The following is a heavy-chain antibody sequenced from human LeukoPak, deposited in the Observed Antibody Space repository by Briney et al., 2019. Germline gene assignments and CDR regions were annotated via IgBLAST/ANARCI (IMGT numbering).Heavy chain of an antibody. D-gene: IGHD2-21*01. V-gene: IGHV4-59*01. J-gene: IGHJ3*02. Sequence: SETLSLTCNVSGGSITGYYWSWIRQPPGKGLEYIGYTYYSGITNYNPSLRSRLTISVDTSKNQFSLKLSSVTAADTAKYYCARGLPGYAGGDDAFDIWGQGTVVIVS. CDR2: TYYSGIT. CDR3: ARGLPGYAGGDDAFDI. CDR1: GGSITGYY.